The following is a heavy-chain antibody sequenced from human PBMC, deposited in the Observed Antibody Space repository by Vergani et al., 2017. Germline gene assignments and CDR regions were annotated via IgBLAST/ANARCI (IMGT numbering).Heavy chain of an antibody. CDR1: GFTFSDYY. V-gene: IGHV3-11*01. J-gene: IGHJ6*02. CDR3: ARDLGNEPLVGTMNYYYGMDV. D-gene: IGHD1/OR15-1a*01. Sequence: QVQLVESGGGLVKPGGSLRLSCAASGFTFSDYYMSWIRQAPGKGLEWVSYISSSGSTIYYAASVKGRFTISRDNAKNSLYLQMNSLRAEDTAVYYCARDLGNEPLVGTMNYYYGMDVWGQGTTVTVSS. CDR2: ISSSGSTI.